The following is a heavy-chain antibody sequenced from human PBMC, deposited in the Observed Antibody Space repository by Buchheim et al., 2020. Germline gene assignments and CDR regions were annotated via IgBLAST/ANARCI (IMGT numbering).Heavy chain of an antibody. CDR2: ISSSSASI. D-gene: IGHD3-10*01. Sequence: EVQLVESGGGLVKPGGSLRLSCAASGFTFSSYSMNWVRQAPGKGLEWVSAISSSSASIYYADSVKGRFTISRDNVKNSLYLQMNSLRVEDTAVYYCARESFYGSPSVWGQGTT. J-gene: IGHJ6*02. CDR3: ARESFYGSPSV. CDR1: GFTFSSYS. V-gene: IGHV3-21*01.